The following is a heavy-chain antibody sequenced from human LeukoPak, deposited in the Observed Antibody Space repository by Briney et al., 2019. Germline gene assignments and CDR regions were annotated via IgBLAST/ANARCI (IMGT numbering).Heavy chain of an antibody. D-gene: IGHD6-19*01. CDR2: FDPEDGET. CDR1: GYTLTELS. CDR3: ATARAVAGTGSYYYYYYGMDV. J-gene: IGHJ6*02. V-gene: IGHV1-24*01. Sequence: ASVTVSFTVSGYTLTELSMHWVRQAPGKGLGWMGGFDPEDGETIYAQKFQGRVTMTEDTSTDTAYMELSSLRSEDTAVYYCATARAVAGTGSYYYYYYGMDVWGQGTTVTVSS.